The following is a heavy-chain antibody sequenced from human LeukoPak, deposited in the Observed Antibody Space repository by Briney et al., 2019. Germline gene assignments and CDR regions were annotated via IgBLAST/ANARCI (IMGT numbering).Heavy chain of an antibody. V-gene: IGHV4-34*01. CDR1: GGSFSGYY. Sequence: SETLSLTCAVYGGSFSGYYWSWIRQPPGKGLEWIGEINHSGSTNYNPSLKSRVTKSVDTSKNQFSLKLSSVTAADTAVYYCARGSLAARPGGDYWGQGTLVTVSS. D-gene: IGHD6-6*01. CDR2: INHSGST. J-gene: IGHJ4*02. CDR3: ARGSLAARPGGDY.